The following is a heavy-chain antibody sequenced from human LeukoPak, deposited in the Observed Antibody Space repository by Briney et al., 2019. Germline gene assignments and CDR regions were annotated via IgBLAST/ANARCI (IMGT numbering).Heavy chain of an antibody. D-gene: IGHD2-21*01. CDR2: INPNSGGT. CDR1: GYTFTGYY. J-gene: IGHJ3*02. Sequence: ASVKVSCKASGYTFTGYYMHWVRQAPGQGLEWMGWINPNSGGTNYAQKFQGRVTMTRDTSISTAYMELSRLRSDDTAVYYCARPRSYCGGECYPNDAFDIWGQGTMVTVSS. CDR3: ARPRSYCGGECYPNDAFDI. V-gene: IGHV1-2*02.